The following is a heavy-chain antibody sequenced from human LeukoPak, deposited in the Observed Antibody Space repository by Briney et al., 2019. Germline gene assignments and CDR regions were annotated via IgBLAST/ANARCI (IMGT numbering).Heavy chain of an antibody. J-gene: IGHJ6*02. V-gene: IGHV4-34*01. CDR3: ARSVYYDSSGSTVYYGMDV. Sequence: SETLSLTCSVSGGSINSDYWSWIRQPPGKGLEWIGEINHSGSTNYNPSLKSRVTISVDTSKNQFSLKLSSVTAADTAVYYCARSVYYDSSGSTVYYGMDVWGQGTTVTVSS. CDR1: GGSINSDY. CDR2: INHSGST. D-gene: IGHD3-22*01.